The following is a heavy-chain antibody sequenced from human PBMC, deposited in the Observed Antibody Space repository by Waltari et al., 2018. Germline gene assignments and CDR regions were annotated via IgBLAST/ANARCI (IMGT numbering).Heavy chain of an antibody. CDR1: GGSISTYY. CDR3: ARLPYNNIYFYYYMDV. J-gene: IGHJ6*03. CDR2: IYATGST. V-gene: IGHV4-4*07. D-gene: IGHD3-10*01. Sequence: VQLQESGPGLVKPSETLSLTCTVSGGSISTYYWCWIRQPAGKGLEWIGRIYATGSTNYNPSLKSRVTMSVDTSKNQFSLKLSSVTAADTAVYYCARLPYNNIYFYYYMDVWGKGTTVTVSS.